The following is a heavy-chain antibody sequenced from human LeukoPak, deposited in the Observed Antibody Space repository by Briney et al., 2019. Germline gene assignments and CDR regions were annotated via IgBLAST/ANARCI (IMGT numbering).Heavy chain of an antibody. D-gene: IGHD2-15*01. J-gene: IGHJ4*02. CDR1: GYTFTHYW. CDR3: ARRGYCSGGSCFSAHFDF. V-gene: IGHV5-51*01. Sequence: GASLKISCQGSGYTFTHYWIAWVRQMPGKGLEWMGIVYPGDSDTRYSPSFQGQVTISADKSINTAYPQWSSLKASDTAMYYCARRGYCSGGSCFSAHFDFWGPGTLLTVSS. CDR2: VYPGDSDT.